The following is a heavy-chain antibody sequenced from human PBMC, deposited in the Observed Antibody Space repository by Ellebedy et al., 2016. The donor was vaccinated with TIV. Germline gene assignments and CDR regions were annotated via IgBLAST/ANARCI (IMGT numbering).Heavy chain of an antibody. Sequence: GESLKISCAASGFTVSSNYMSWVRQAPGKGLKWVSVIYSGGGTYYADSVKGRFTISRDNSKNTLYLQMNSLRAEDTAVYYCARAMWSYYFDYWGQGTLVTVSS. J-gene: IGHJ4*02. CDR1: GFTVSSNY. CDR2: IYSGGGT. CDR3: ARAMWSYYFDY. V-gene: IGHV3-66*01. D-gene: IGHD2-21*01.